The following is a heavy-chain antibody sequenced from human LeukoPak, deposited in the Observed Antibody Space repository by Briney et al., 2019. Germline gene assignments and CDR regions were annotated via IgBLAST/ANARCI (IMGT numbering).Heavy chain of an antibody. D-gene: IGHD2-8*01. CDR1: GGSFSGYY. CDR3: ARNTRGYARYYYYYYMDV. Sequence: PSETLSLTCAVYGGSFSGYYWSWIRQPPGKGLEWIGEINHSGSTNYNPSLQSRVTISVDTSKNHFSLKLSSVTAADTAVYYCARNTRGYARYYYYYYMDVWGKGTTVTVSS. V-gene: IGHV4-34*01. CDR2: INHSGST. J-gene: IGHJ6*03.